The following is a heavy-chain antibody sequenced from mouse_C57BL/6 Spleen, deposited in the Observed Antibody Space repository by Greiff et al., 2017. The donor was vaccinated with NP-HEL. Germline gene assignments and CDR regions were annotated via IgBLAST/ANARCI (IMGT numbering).Heavy chain of an antibody. CDR1: GYTFTSYW. D-gene: IGHD3-2*02. J-gene: IGHJ4*01. Sequence: QVQLQQPGAELVRPGSSVKLSCKASGYTFTSYWMHWVKQRPIQGLEWIVNIDPSDSETHYNQKFKDKATLTVDKSSSTAYMQLSSLTSEDSAVYYCARSRTAQALMDYWGQGTSVTVSS. CDR2: IDPSDSET. CDR3: ARSRTAQALMDY. V-gene: IGHV1-52*01.